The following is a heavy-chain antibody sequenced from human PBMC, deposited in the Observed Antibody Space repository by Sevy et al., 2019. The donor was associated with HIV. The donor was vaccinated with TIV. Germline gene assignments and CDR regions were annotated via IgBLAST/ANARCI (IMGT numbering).Heavy chain of an antibody. CDR2: ISGRSSYI. D-gene: IGHD2-2*01. V-gene: IGHV3-21*01. CDR1: GFTFSDYY. Sequence: GGSLRLSCAASGFTFSDYYMNWVRQAPGKRLEWVSSISGRSSYIHYADSVRGRFTISRDNAKNSLYLQMNSLRVDDTAVYFCARDGGCSSTSCLLYFDSWGQGALVTVSS. J-gene: IGHJ4*02. CDR3: ARDGGCSSTSCLLYFDS.